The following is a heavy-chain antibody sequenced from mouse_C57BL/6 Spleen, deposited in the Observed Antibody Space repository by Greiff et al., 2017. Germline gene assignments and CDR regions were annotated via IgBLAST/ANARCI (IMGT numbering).Heavy chain of an antibody. CDR3: TTLSTTVVRDY. CDR1: GFNIKDDY. D-gene: IGHD1-1*01. V-gene: IGHV14-4*01. J-gene: IGHJ2*01. CDR2: IDPENGDT. Sequence: VQLQQSGAELVRPGASVKLSCTASGFNIKDDYMHWVQQRPEQGLEWIGWIDPENGDTEYASKFQGKATITADTSSNTAYLQLSSLTSEDTAVYYCTTLSTTVVRDYWGQGATLTVSS.